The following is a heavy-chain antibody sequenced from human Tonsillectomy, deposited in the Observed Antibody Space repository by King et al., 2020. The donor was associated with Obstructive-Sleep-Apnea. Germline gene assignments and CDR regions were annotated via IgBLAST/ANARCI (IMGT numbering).Heavy chain of an antibody. D-gene: IGHD1-26*01. CDR1: GFTFRNYV. V-gene: IGHV3-30*04. CDR3: ARDPSYNGRVNYFDY. CDR2: ISYDGSYK. Sequence: VQLVESGGGVVQPGRSLRLSCAASGFTFRNYVMHWVRQAPGKGLEWVALISYDGSYKYYAESVKGRFTISRDNSKNTLYLQMNSLRAEVTAVYYCARDPSYNGRVNYFDYWGQGTLVTVSS. J-gene: IGHJ4*02.